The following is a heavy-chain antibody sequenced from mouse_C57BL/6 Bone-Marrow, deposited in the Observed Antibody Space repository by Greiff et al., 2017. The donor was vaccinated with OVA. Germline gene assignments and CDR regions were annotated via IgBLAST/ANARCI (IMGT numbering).Heavy chain of an antibody. CDR3: AREVYYGYDPYAMDY. J-gene: IGHJ4*01. CDR2: IDPSDSYT. D-gene: IGHD2-2*01. CDR1: GYTFTSYW. V-gene: IGHV1-69*01. Sequence: QVQLQQPGAELVMPGASVKLSCKASGYTFTSYWMHWVKQRPGQGLEWIGEIDPSDSYTNYNQKFKGKSTLTVDKSSSTAYMQLSILTSEDSAVYYCAREVYYGYDPYAMDYWGQGTSVTVSS.